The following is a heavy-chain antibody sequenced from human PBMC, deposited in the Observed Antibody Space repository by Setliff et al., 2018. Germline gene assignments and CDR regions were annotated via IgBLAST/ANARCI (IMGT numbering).Heavy chain of an antibody. CDR2: IKRKTDGETT. Sequence: GGSLRLSCAVSGFTFSNAWMSWVRQAPGKGLEWVGQIKRKTDGETTDYAAPVKGRFIISRDDSKRTLYLQMNSLKTEDTAVYYCTTDPSPTFGGVIGAAFDFWGQGTMVTVSS. D-gene: IGHD3-16*01. J-gene: IGHJ3*01. CDR3: TTDPSPTFGGVIGAAFDF. CDR1: GFTFSNAW. V-gene: IGHV3-15*01.